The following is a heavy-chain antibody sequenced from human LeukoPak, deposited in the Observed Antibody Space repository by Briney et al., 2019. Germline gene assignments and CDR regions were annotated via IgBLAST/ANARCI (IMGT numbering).Heavy chain of an antibody. CDR3: ARDNVIYPDAFDI. V-gene: IGHV4-39*07. CDR2: IYYSGST. Sequence: SETLSLTCTVSGGSISSGGYYWSWIRQPPGKGLEWIGSIYYSGSTYYNPSLKSRVTISVDTSKNQFSLKLSSVTAADTAVYYCARDNVIYPDAFDIWGQGTMVTVSS. D-gene: IGHD3-10*01. J-gene: IGHJ3*02. CDR1: GGSISSGGYY.